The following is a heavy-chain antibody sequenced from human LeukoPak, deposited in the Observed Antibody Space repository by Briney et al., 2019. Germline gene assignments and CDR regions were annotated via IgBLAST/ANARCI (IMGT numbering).Heavy chain of an antibody. V-gene: IGHV3-74*01. J-gene: IGHJ4*02. CDR3: ARDGYSSSFYFDY. D-gene: IGHD6-6*01. Sequence: GGSLRLSCAASGFTFSDYYMSWIRQAPGKGLEWVSRINSDGSRTTYADSVKGRFTISRDNAKNTLYLQMNSLRAEDTAVYYCARDGYSSSFYFDYWGQGTLVTVSS. CDR2: INSDGSRT. CDR1: GFTFSDYY.